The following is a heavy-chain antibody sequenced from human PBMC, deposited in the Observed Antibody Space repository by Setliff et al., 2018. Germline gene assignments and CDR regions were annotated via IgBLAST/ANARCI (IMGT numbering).Heavy chain of an antibody. CDR1: GFTFSSYG. J-gene: IGHJ6*02. D-gene: IGHD7-27*01. CDR3: AKDREAWVYYYGMDV. CDR2: IRYDGSNK. Sequence: GGSLRLSCAASGFTFSSYGMHWVRQAPGKGLEWVAFIRYDGSNKYYADSVKGRFTISRDNSKNTLYLQMNSLRAEDTAVYYCAKDREAWVYYYGMDVWGQGTTVTVS. V-gene: IGHV3-30*02.